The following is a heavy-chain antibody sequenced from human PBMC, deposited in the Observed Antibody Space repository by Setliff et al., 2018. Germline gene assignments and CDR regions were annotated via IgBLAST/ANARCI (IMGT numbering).Heavy chain of an antibody. V-gene: IGHV4-39*01. J-gene: IGHJ6*03. CDR3: ARHFTYYYESDGYHYDSRSYYYIHV. CDR1: GGSVSSGSYY. CDR2: IFHSGTT. D-gene: IGHD3-22*01. Sequence: PSETLSLTCSVSGGSVSSGSYYWGWIRQPPGKGLEWIGSIFHSGTTYYNPSHKSRITMSVDTSMNQLSLRLSSVTAADTAVYYCARHFTYYYESDGYHYDSRSYYYIHVWGKGTTVTVSS.